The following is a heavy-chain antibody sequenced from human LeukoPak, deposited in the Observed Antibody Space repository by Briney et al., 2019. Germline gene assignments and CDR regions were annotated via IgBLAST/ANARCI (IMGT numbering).Heavy chain of an antibody. Sequence: PSETLSLTCVVSGYSLNSGYYWGWIRQPPGKGLEWIGNIYHSGGTYYNPSLKSRVTIPVDKSKNQFSLKLTSVTSAHTAVYYCARSYIGLPYTYFDSWGQGTLVTVSS. CDR2: IYHSGGT. CDR1: GYSLNSGYY. CDR3: ARSYIGLPYTYFDS. D-gene: IGHD4-11*01. J-gene: IGHJ4*02. V-gene: IGHV4-38-2*01.